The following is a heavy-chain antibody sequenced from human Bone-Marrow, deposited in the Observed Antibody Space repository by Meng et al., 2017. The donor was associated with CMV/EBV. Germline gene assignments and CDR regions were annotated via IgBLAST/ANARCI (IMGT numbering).Heavy chain of an antibody. V-gene: IGHV4-39*01. D-gene: IGHD6-19*01. CDR2: IYYSGTT. CDR1: GGSTDTEIYY. Sequence: SETLSLTCSVSGGSTDTEIYYWGWIRQPPGKGLEWIGSIYYSGTTFYNPSIKSRVTISVDTSKNQFSLTLRYVTATDTAVYYCARTVAARGDFDDWGRGTLVTVSS. CDR3: ARTVAARGDFDD. J-gene: IGHJ4*02.